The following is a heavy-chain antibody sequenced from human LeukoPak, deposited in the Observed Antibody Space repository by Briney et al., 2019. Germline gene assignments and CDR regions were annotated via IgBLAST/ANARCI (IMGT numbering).Heavy chain of an antibody. V-gene: IGHV4-59*12. CDR1: GASINDFY. Sequence: SETLSLTCAVSGASINDFYWTWIRQPPGKGLEWIGYVYYGGSTNYNPSLKSRVTISVDRSKNQFSLKLSSVTAADTAVYYCARVRLDYYDSSGYYGYYYYMDVWGKGTTVTVSS. CDR2: VYYGGST. D-gene: IGHD3-22*01. CDR3: ARVRLDYYDSSGYYGYYYYMDV. J-gene: IGHJ6*03.